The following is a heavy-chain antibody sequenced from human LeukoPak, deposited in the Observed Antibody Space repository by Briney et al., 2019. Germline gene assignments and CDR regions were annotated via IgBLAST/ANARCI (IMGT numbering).Heavy chain of an antibody. CDR2: ISYDGSNK. CDR1: GFTFSSCG. J-gene: IGHJ3*02. CDR3: ARDGEVSPMIVVVISWAFDI. Sequence: GGSLRLSCAASGFTFSSCGMYWVRQAPGKGLEWVAVISYDGSNKYYADSVKGRFTISRDNSKNTLYLQMNSLRAEDTAVYYCARDGEVSPMIVVVISWAFDIWGQGTMVIVSS. D-gene: IGHD3-22*01. V-gene: IGHV3-30*19.